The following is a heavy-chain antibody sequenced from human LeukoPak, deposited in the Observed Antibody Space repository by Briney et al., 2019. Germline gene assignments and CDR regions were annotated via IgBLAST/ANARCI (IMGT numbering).Heavy chain of an antibody. D-gene: IGHD3-3*01. CDR3: ARVGYGGYDSWGYFDY. Sequence: GGSLRLSCAASGFSFSIYVMSWVRQAPGKGLEWVSGISGTGSNSYYADSVKGRFTISRDNSKDTLYLQMNSLRAEDTAVYYCARVGYGGYDSWGYFDYWGQGTLVTVSS. CDR1: GFSFSIYV. CDR2: ISGTGSNS. J-gene: IGHJ4*02. V-gene: IGHV3-23*01.